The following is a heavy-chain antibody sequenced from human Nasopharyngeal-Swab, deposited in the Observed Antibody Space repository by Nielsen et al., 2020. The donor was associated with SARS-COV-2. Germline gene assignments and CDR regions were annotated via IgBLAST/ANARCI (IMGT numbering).Heavy chain of an antibody. CDR3: ATVNNGGGIVPASYSFFMDV. CDR1: GVSFSGYH. D-gene: IGHD2-2*01. CDR2: ITRSGNT. J-gene: IGHJ6*03. Sequence: SETLSLTCSLNGVSFSGYHWGWIRQSPGKGLEWIGDITRSGNTNYNPALKSRVIMSVATSKDEFSLKLTSVTAADTAIYFCATVNNGGGIVPASYSFFMDVWGKGTSVAVSS. V-gene: IGHV4-34*01.